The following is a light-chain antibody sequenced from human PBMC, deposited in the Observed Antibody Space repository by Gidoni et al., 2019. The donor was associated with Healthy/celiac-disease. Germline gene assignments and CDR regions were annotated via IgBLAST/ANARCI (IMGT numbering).Light chain of an antibody. J-gene: IGLJ3*02. CDR3: CSYAGSSTWV. CDR1: SSDVVSYNL. Sequence: QSALTQPASVSGSPGQSITISCTGTSSDVVSYNLVSWYQQHPGKATKLMIYEGSKRPSGVSNRFSASKSGNTASLTISGLQAEDEADYYCCSYAGSSTWVFGGGTKLTVL. V-gene: IGLV2-23*01. CDR2: EGS.